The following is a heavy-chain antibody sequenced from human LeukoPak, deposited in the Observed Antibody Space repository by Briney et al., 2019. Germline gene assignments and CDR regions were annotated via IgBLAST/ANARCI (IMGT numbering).Heavy chain of an antibody. J-gene: IGHJ4*02. CDR1: GGSISSGDYY. Sequence: SETLSLTCTVSGGSISSGDYYWSWIRQPPGKGLEWIGYIYYSGSTYYNPSLKSRVTISVDTSKNQFSLKLSSVTAADTAVYYCARESGPGDPLFDYWGQGTLVTVSS. V-gene: IGHV4-30-4*08. CDR3: ARESGPGDPLFDY. CDR2: IYYSGST. D-gene: IGHD1-26*01.